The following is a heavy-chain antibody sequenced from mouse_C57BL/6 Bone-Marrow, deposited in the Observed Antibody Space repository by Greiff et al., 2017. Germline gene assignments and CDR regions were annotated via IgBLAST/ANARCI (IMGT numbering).Heavy chain of an antibody. J-gene: IGHJ1*03. CDR1: GFNIKDYY. CDR3: TITTVVYWYFDV. CDR2: IDPEDGET. V-gene: IGHV14-1*01. Sequence: VQLQQSGAELVRPGASVKLSCTASGFNIKDYYMHWVKQRPEQGLEWIGRIDPEDGETEYAPKFQGKATMTADTSSNTAYLQLSSLTSEDTAVYYCTITTVVYWYFDVWGTGTTVTVSS. D-gene: IGHD1-1*01.